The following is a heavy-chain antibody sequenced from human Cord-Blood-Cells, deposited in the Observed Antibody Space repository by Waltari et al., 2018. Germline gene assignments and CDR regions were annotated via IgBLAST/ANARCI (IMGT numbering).Heavy chain of an antibody. J-gene: IGHJ4*02. D-gene: IGHD2-2*01. CDR2: IKQDGSEK. CDR1: GFTFSSHW. V-gene: IGHV3-7*01. CDR3: ARDCTSCYDY. Sequence: EVQLVESGGGLVQPGGSLRLSCAASGFTFSSHWMSWVRQAPGKGLEWVANIKQDGSEKYYVDSVKGRFTISRDNAKNSLYLQMNSLRAEDTAVYYCARDCTSCYDYWGQGTLVTVSS.